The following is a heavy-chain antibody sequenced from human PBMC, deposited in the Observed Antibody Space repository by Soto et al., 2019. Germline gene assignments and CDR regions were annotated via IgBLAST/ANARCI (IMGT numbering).Heavy chain of an antibody. D-gene: IGHD2-2*01. CDR3: ARGQCSSTTCKGLRFDY. Sequence: PSETLSLTCAVNGGSFSGYYWGWIRQTPGKGLEWIGEINHSGNTNYNPSLKSRVTIPIDTSKNQFSLKLYSVTAADTAVYYCARGQCSSTTCKGLRFDYWGQGAQVTVSS. J-gene: IGHJ4*02. CDR1: GGSFSGYY. V-gene: IGHV4-34*01. CDR2: INHSGNT.